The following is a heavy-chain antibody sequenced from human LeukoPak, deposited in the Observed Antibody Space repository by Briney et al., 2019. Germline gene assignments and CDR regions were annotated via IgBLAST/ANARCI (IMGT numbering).Heavy chain of an antibody. CDR2: ISSGSSTI. J-gene: IGHJ4*02. D-gene: IGHD1-26*01. CDR3: ASRRVAVPTTRAFDY. Sequence: PGGSLRLSCAASGFTFSSYSMNWVRQAPGKGLEWVSYISSGSSTIYYADSVKGRFTISRDNAKNSLCLQMNSLRDEDTAVYYCASRRVAVPTTRAFDYWGQGTLVTVSS. CDR1: GFTFSSYS. V-gene: IGHV3-48*02.